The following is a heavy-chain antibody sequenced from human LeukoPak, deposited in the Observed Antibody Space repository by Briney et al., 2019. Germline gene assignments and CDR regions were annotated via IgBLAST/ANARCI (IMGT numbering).Heavy chain of an antibody. V-gene: IGHV3-23*01. CDR3: AKVSGGGLYYDGMDV. CDR1: GFTFSSYA. J-gene: IGHJ6*02. CDR2: ISGSGGST. Sequence: LTGGSLRLSCAASGFTFSSYAVSWVRQAPGKGLEWVSAISGSGGSTYYADSVKGRFTISRDNSKNTLYLQMNSLRAEDTAVYYCAKVSGGGLYYDGMDVWGQGTTVTVSS. D-gene: IGHD1-14*01.